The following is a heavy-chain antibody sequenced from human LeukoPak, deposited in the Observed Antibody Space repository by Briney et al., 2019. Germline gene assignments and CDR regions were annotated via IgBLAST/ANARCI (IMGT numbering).Heavy chain of an antibody. J-gene: IGHJ4*02. Sequence: GGSLRLSCAASGFTFSSYSMNWVRQAPGKGLEWVSYISSSSSTIYYADSVKGRFTISRDNAKNSLYLQMNSLRAEDTAVYYCASEDDSSGYYYGNWGQGTLVTVSS. D-gene: IGHD3-22*01. V-gene: IGHV3-48*04. CDR3: ASEDDSSGYYYGN. CDR1: GFTFSSYS. CDR2: ISSSSSTI.